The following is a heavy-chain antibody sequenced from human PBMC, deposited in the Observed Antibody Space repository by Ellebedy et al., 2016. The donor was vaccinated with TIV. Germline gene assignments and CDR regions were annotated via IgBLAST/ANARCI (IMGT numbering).Heavy chain of an antibody. J-gene: IGHJ6*02. CDR3: ARVREGDIVATLPLDV. CDR1: GGTFSSYA. D-gene: IGHD5-12*01. Sequence: ASVKVSCKASGGTFSSYAISWVRQAPGQGLEWMGGIIPIFGTANYAQKFQGRVTITADESTSTAYMELSSLRSEDTAVYYCARVREGDIVATLPLDVWGQGTTVTVSS. CDR2: IIPIFGTA. V-gene: IGHV1-69*13.